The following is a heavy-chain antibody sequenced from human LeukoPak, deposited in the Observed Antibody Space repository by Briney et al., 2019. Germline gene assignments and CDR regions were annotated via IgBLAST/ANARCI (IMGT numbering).Heavy chain of an antibody. V-gene: IGHV4-31*03. CDR3: ARDLPKRGLDY. J-gene: IGHJ4*02. CDR2: IYYSGST. CDR1: GGSISSGGYY. Sequence: SQTLSLTCTVSGGSISSGGYYWSWICQHPGKGLEWIGYIYYSGSTYYNPSLKSRVTISVDTSKNQFSLKLSSVTAADTAVYYCARDLPKRGLDYWGQGTLVTVSS.